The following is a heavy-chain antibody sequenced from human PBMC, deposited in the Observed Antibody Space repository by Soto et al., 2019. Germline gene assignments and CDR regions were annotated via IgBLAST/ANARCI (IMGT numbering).Heavy chain of an antibody. V-gene: IGHV3-30*04. CDR3: ARETYSSGHWVGYYDL. CDR2: ASSDGSQK. D-gene: IGHD6-19*01. J-gene: IGHJ2*01. CDR1: GITFSNFA. Sequence: QVQLVESGGGVVQPGGSLRLSCVASGITFSNFARVWVRQPPGKGLEWVAVASSDGSQKYYGDSMKGRFTISRDNSKNTLFLQMNSLRPEDTAVYYCARETYSSGHWVGYYDLWGRGTLVTVSS.